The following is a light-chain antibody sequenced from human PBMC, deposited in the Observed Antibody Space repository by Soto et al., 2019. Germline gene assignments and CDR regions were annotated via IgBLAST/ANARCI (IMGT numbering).Light chain of an antibody. V-gene: IGKV1-39*01. J-gene: IGKJ5*01. CDR1: QSINTY. Sequence: DVQRTECPSFLSASVGDRVTISCRASQSINTYLNWYQHKPGKAPKLLIYGTSDLQSGVPSRFSGGGSGTDFTLTVSSLQPEDFATYYCQQSFSTLLITFGQGTRLEFK. CDR3: QQSFSTLLIT. CDR2: GTS.